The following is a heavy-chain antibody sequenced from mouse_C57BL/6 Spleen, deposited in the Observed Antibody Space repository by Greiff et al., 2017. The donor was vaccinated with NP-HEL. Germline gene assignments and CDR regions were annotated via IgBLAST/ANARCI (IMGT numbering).Heavy chain of an antibody. CDR3: ARDWDGFAY. CDR1: GYAFSSSW. V-gene: IGHV1-82*01. CDR2: IYPGDGDT. J-gene: IGHJ3*01. D-gene: IGHD4-1*01. Sequence: QVQLKQSGPELVKPGASVKISCKASGYAFSSSWMNWVKQRPGKGLEWIGRIYPGDGDTNYNGKFKGKATMTADKSSSTAYMQLSSLTSEDSAVCFCARDWDGFAYWGPGTLVTVSA.